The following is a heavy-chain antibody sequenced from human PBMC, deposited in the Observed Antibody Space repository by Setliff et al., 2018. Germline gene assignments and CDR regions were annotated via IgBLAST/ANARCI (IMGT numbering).Heavy chain of an antibody. V-gene: IGHV3-21*01. CDR1: GFTVSNNY. J-gene: IGHJ4*02. D-gene: IGHD5-12*01. CDR2: FSSRNDYI. CDR3: AGSRAWIPIFDS. Sequence: PGGSLRLSCAASGFTVSNNYMSWVRQAPGKGLEWVASFSSRNDYIYHADSVKGRFTISRDSAENAVYLQMNNLSAEDTAVYYCAGSRAWIPIFDSWGQGILVTVSS.